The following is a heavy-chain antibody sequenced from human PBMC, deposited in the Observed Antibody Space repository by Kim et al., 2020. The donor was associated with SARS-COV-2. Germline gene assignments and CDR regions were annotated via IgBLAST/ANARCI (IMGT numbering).Heavy chain of an antibody. Sequence: SETLSLTCTVSGGSISSSSYYWGWIRQPPGKGLEWIGSIYYSGSTYYNPSLKSRVTISVDTSKNQFSLKLSSVTAADTAVYYCARHFRSGVGATPFDYWGQGTLVTVSS. CDR1: GGSISSSSYY. CDR3: ARHFRSGVGATPFDY. J-gene: IGHJ4*02. CDR2: IYYSGST. D-gene: IGHD1-26*01. V-gene: IGHV4-39*01.